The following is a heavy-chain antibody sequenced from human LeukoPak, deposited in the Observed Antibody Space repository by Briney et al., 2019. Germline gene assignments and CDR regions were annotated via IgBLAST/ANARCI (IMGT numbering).Heavy chain of an antibody. J-gene: IGHJ5*02. Sequence: SETLPLTCSVSGGSIGSYYWSWVRQPPEKGLEWIGNIVYTGRTNYNPSLKSRVTISIDTSKNQFSLRVNSVTAADTAVYYCARDSWWDGSKTFSDWFGPWGQGTLVTVSS. CDR1: GGSIGSYY. V-gene: IGHV4-59*01. CDR3: ARDSWWDGSKTFSDWFGP. D-gene: IGHD3-10*01. CDR2: IVYTGRT.